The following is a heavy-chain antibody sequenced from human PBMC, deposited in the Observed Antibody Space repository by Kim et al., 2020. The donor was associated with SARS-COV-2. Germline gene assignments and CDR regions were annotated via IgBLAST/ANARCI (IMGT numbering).Heavy chain of an antibody. D-gene: IGHD3-16*01. Sequence: SETLSLTCAVYGGSFSGYYWSWIRQPPGKGLEWIGEINHSGSTNYNPSLKSRVTISVDTSNNQFSLKLSSVTAADTAVYYCARGLSLLAPDYWGQGTLVTVSS. V-gene: IGHV4-34*01. CDR3: ARGLSLLAPDY. J-gene: IGHJ4*02. CDR2: INHSGST. CDR1: GGSFSGYY.